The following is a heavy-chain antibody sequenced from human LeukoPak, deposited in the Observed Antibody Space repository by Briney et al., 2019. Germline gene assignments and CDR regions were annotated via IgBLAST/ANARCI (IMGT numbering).Heavy chain of an antibody. CDR2: INHSGST. CDR3: VTYYFDSSGPKKNY. V-gene: IGHV4-34*01. Sequence: SETLSLTCAVDGGSFSGYFWSWIRHSPGKGLEWIGEINHSGSTNYNPSLKSRVTISVDTSKKQFSLKLSSVTAADTAVYYCVTYYFDSSGPKKNYWGQGTLVTVSS. J-gene: IGHJ4*02. CDR1: GGSFSGYF. D-gene: IGHD3-22*01.